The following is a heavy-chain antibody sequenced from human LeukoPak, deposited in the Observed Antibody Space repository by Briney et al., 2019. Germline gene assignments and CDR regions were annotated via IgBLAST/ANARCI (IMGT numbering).Heavy chain of an antibody. CDR3: ARGPGGGWYLRWFDP. J-gene: IGHJ5*02. CDR2: INHSGST. V-gene: IGHV4-34*01. D-gene: IGHD6-19*01. Sequence: SETLSLTCAVSGGSFSGYYWSWIRQPPGKGLEWIGEINHSGSTNYNPSLKSRVTISVDTSKNQFSLKLSSVTAADTAVYYCARGPGGGWYLRWFDPWGQGTLVTVSS. CDR1: GGSFSGYY.